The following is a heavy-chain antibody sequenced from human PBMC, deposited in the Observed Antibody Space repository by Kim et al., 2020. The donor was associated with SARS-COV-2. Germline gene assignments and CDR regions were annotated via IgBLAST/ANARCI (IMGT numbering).Heavy chain of an antibody. J-gene: IGHJ5*02. CDR3: AREQLLVRGVLYWFDP. V-gene: IGHV6-1*01. Sequence: SVKSRITINPDTSKNQFSLQLNSVTPEDTAVYYCAREQLLVRGVLYWFDPWGQGTLVTVSS. D-gene: IGHD3-10*01.